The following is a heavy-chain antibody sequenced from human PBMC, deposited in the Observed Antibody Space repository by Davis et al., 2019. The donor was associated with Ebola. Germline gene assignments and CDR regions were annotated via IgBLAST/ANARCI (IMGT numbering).Heavy chain of an antibody. CDR2: IYYSGSN. D-gene: IGHD1-26*01. Sequence: MPGGSLRLSCTVSGGSISSYYWSWIRQPPGKGLEWIGSIYYSGSNYYNPSLKSRVTISVDTSKIQFSLKLSSVTAADTAVYYCARDSLSGIVGAWGQGTLVTVSS. J-gene: IGHJ4*02. V-gene: IGHV4-39*02. CDR1: GGSISSYY. CDR3: ARDSLSGIVGA.